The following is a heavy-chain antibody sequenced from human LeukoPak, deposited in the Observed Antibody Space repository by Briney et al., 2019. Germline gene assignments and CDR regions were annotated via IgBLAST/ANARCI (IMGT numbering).Heavy chain of an antibody. V-gene: IGHV1-18*01. Sequence: ASVKVSCKASGYTFTSYGISWVRQAPGQGLEWMGWISAYNGNTNYAQKLQGRVTMTTDTSTSTAYMELRSLRSDDTAVYYCARGAFRMITFGGVIVTGPFDYWGQGTLVTVSS. CDR3: ARGAFRMITFGGVIVTGPFDY. CDR1: GYTFTSYG. J-gene: IGHJ4*02. CDR2: ISAYNGNT. D-gene: IGHD3-16*02.